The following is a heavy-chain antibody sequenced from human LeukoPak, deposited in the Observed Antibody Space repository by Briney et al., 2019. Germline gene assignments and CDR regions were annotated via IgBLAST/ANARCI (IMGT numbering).Heavy chain of an antibody. CDR1: GFTFSNAW. CDR3: TTEWFAATPGY. J-gene: IGHJ4*02. D-gene: IGHD2-15*01. CDR2: IKSKTDGGTT. Sequence: GGSLRLSCAASGFTFSNAWMSWVRQAPGKGLEWVGRIKSKTDGGTTDYAAPVKGRFTISRDDSKNTLFLQMNSLKTEDTAVYYCTTEWFAATPGYWGQGTLVTVSS. V-gene: IGHV3-15*01.